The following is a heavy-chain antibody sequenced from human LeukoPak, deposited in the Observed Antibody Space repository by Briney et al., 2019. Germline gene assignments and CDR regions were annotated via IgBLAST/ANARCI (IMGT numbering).Heavy chain of an antibody. CDR3: AREGRDGYNYEFDY. Sequence: SETLSLTCAVYGGSFSGYYWSWIRQPPGKGLEWIGEINHSGSTNYNPSLKSRVTISVDTSKNQFSLKLSSVTAADTAVYHCAREGRDGYNYEFDYWGQGTLVTVSS. CDR1: GGSFSGYY. CDR2: INHSGST. J-gene: IGHJ4*02. D-gene: IGHD5-24*01. V-gene: IGHV4-34*01.